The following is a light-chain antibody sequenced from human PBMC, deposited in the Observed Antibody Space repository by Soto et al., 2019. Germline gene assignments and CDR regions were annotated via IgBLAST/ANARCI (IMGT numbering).Light chain of an antibody. CDR2: EVS. CDR1: SSDVGGHNY. Sequence: QSVLTQSPSASGSPGQSVTISCTGTSSDVGGHNYVSWYQHHPGKAPKLIIYEVSKRPSGVPDRFSGSKSANTASLTVSGLQDEDEAFYYCSSTAGNNNLVFGGGTKLTVL. J-gene: IGLJ3*02. CDR3: SSTAGNNNLV. V-gene: IGLV2-8*01.